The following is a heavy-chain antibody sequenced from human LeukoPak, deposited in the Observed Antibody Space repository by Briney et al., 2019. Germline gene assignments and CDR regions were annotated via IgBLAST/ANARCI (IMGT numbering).Heavy chain of an antibody. CDR2: INPNSGGT. J-gene: IGHJ4*02. V-gene: IGHV1-2*02. CDR1: GYTFTGYY. CDR3: ARGRLDYYDSSGYYHFDY. Sequence: ASVKVSCKASGYTFTGYYMHWVRQAPGRGLEWMGWINPNSGGTNYAQKFQGRVTMTRDTSISTAYMELSRLRSDDTAVYYCARGRLDYYDSSGYYHFDYWGQGTLVTVSS. D-gene: IGHD3-22*01.